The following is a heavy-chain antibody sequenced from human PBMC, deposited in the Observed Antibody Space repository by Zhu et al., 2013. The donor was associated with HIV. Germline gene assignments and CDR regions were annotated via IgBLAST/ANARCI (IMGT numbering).Heavy chain of an antibody. CDR1: GGSFSGYY. CDR2: INHSGST. V-gene: IGHV4-34*01. Sequence: QVQVQQWGAGLLKPSETLSLTCAVYGGSFSGYYWSWIRQPPGKGLEWIGEINHSGSTNYNPSLKSRVTISVDTSKNQFSLKLSSVTAADTAVYYCARGSAHDSYGPLYYFDYWGQGTLVTVSS. J-gene: IGHJ4*02. CDR3: ARGSAHDSYGPLYYFDY. D-gene: IGHD5-18*01.